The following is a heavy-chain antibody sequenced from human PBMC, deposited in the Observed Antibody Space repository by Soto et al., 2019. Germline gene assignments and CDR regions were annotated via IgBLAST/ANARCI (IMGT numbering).Heavy chain of an antibody. J-gene: IGHJ4*01. CDR1: GYTFTSYG. CDR3: AREHSSGYYRSVFDY. V-gene: IGHV1-18*01. CDR2: ISAYNGNT. Sequence: ASVKVSCKASGYTFTSYGISWVRQAPGQGLEWMGWISAYNGNTNYAQKLQGRVTMTTDTSTSTAYMELRSLRSDDTAVYYCAREHSSGYYRSVFDYWGHGTLVTVSS. D-gene: IGHD3-22*01.